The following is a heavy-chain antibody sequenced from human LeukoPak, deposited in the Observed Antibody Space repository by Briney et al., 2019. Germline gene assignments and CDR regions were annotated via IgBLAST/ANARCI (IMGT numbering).Heavy chain of an antibody. D-gene: IGHD1-26*01. CDR3: ARDLYSGSYL. J-gene: IGHJ4*02. V-gene: IGHV1-69*13. Sequence: ASVKVSCKASGYTFTSYGISWVRQAPGQGLEWMGGIIPIFGTANYAQKFQGRVTITADESTSTAYMELSSLRSEDTAVYYCARDLYSGSYLWGQGTLVTVSS. CDR1: GYTFTSYG. CDR2: IIPIFGTA.